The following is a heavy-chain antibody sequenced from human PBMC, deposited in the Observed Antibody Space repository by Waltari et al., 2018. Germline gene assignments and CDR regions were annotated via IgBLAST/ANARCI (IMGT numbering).Heavy chain of an antibody. CDR1: GFTLPPAW. CDR3: TTLDAPWGG. D-gene: IGHD7-27*01. CDR2: IKSKSDGAIT. V-gene: IGHV3-15*01. Sequence: EVQMVESGGGLVKPGDSLRLSCAASGFTLPPAWLTWVRQAPGKGLEWVGRIKSKSDGAITDFAAPVRGRFSISRDDSQNMVFLQMNSLRTEDTAVYYCTTLDAPWGGWGHGTLVTVSS. J-gene: IGHJ4*01.